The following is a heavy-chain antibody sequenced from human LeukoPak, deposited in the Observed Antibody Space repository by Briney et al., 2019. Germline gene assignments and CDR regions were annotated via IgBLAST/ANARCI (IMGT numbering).Heavy chain of an antibody. Sequence: GGSLRLSCAASGFTFSSYEMNWVRQAPGKGLEWVSYISSSGSTIYYADSVKGRFTISRDNAKNSLYLQMNSLRAEDTAVYYCARDRLKQWLVEVSEYYGMDVWGQGTTVTVSS. CDR3: ARDRLKQWLVEVSEYYGMDV. V-gene: IGHV3-48*03. CDR2: ISSSGSTI. CDR1: GFTFSSYE. D-gene: IGHD6-19*01. J-gene: IGHJ6*02.